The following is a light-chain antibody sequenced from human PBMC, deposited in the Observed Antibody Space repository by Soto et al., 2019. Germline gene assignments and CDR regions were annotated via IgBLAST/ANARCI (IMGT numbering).Light chain of an antibody. CDR1: QGIRND. J-gene: IGKJ4*01. CDR2: AAS. Sequence: DIQMTQSPSSLSASVGDRVTITCRASQGIRNDLTWYQQKLGKAPKRLITAASSLQSGVPSGFIGSGSRTEFTLTISSLQPEDLATYYCLQHNSDPFTLGGGTKWIS. CDR3: LQHNSDPFT. V-gene: IGKV1-17*01.